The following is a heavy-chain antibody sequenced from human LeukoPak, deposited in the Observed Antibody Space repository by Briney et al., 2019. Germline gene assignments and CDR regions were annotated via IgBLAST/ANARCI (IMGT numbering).Heavy chain of an antibody. Sequence: GGSLRLSCAASGFTFSSYAMSWVRQAPGKGLEWVSAISGSGGSTYYADSVKGRFTISRDNSKNTLYLQMNNLRAEDTAVYYCAKPADDFWSGYPTYWGQGTLVTVSS. D-gene: IGHD3-3*01. V-gene: IGHV3-23*01. CDR3: AKPADDFWSGYPTY. J-gene: IGHJ4*02. CDR1: GFTFSSYA. CDR2: ISGSGGST.